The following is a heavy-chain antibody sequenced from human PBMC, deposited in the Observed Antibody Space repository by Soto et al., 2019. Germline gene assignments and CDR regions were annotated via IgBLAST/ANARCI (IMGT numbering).Heavy chain of an antibody. CDR2: IYYNGDT. CDR3: ARFSGNAFDI. CDR1: GGSISSSSYN. Sequence: SETLSLTCSVSGGSISSSSYNWDWIRQPPGKGLERIGTIYYNGDTDYNPSLKSRATISVDASDYQFSLKLSSVTAADTSIYYCARFSGNAFDIWGHGTMVTVS. J-gene: IGHJ3*02. V-gene: IGHV4-39*01.